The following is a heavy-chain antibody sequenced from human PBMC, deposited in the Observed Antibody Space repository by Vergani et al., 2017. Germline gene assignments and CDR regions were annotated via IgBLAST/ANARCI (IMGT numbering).Heavy chain of an antibody. CDR3: ARQTDYDFWSGFSP. J-gene: IGHJ5*02. CDR2: IYYSGRT. Sequence: QLQLQESGPGLVKPSETLSLTCTVSGGSISSSSYYWGWIRQPPGKGLEWIGSIYYSGRTYYNPSLKSRVTISVDTSKNQFSLKPSSVTAADTAVYYCARQTDYDFWSGFSPWGQGTLVTVSS. V-gene: IGHV4-39*01. CDR1: GGSISSSSYY. D-gene: IGHD3-3*01.